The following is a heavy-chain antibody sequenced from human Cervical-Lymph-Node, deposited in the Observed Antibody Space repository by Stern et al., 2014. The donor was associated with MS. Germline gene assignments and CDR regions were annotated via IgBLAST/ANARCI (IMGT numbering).Heavy chain of an antibody. CDR3: ARGNYDVLTDNGGHGFDI. CDR2: IYSSGST. V-gene: IGHV4-61*02. CDR1: GGSISSGNYY. D-gene: IGHD3-9*01. J-gene: IGHJ3*02. Sequence: QVQLQQSGPGLVKPSQTLSLTCTVSGGSISSGNYYWSWIRQPAGEGLEWIGRIYSSGSTQYNPPLQSRVTISADTSTHPSSPRLSSGTAADTAVYYCARGNYDVLTDNGGHGFDIWGQGTMVTVSS.